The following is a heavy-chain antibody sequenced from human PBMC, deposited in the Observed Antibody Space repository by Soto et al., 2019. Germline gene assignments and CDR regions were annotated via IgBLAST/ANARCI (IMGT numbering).Heavy chain of an antibody. V-gene: IGHV4-39*01. Sequence: SETLSLTCTVSGGSISSSSYYWGWIRQPPGKGLEWIGSIYYSGSTYYNPSLKSRVTISVDTSKNQFSLKLSSVTAADTAVYYCARHTSREQWVFDYWGQGTLVTVSS. CDR3: ARHTSREQWVFDY. J-gene: IGHJ4*02. CDR1: GGSISSSSYY. CDR2: IYYSGST. D-gene: IGHD6-19*01.